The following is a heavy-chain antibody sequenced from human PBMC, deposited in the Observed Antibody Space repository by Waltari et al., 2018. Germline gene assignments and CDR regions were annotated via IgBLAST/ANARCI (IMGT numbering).Heavy chain of an antibody. CDR2: IIPIFGTA. D-gene: IGHD6-19*01. V-gene: IGHV1-69*05. CDR3: ARGGREIGIAVAGTVAFDI. CDR1: GGTFSSYA. Sequence: QVQLVQSGAEVKKPGSSVKVSCKASGGTFSSYAISWVRQAPGQGLEWMGGIIPIFGTANYAQKFQGRVTITTDESTSTAYMELSSLRSEDTAVYYCARGGREIGIAVAGTVAFDIWGQGTMVTVSS. J-gene: IGHJ3*02.